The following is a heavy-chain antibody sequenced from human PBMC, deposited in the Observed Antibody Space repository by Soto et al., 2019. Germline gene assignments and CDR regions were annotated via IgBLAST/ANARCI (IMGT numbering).Heavy chain of an antibody. J-gene: IGHJ3*01. CDR3: ARVWGGAFDF. D-gene: IGHD3-10*01. CDR2: IYYSGST. CDR1: GGSISSYY. V-gene: IGHV4-59*01. Sequence: SETLSLTCTVSGGSISSYYWSWIRQPPGKGLEWIGYIYYSGSTNYNPSLKSRVSISVDTSKNQFSLKLSSVTAADTAVYYCARVWGGAFDFWGQGTMVTVSS.